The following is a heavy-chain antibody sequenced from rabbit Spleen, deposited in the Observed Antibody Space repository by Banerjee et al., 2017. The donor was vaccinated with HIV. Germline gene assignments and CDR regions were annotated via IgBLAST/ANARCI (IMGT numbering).Heavy chain of an antibody. CDR1: GFSFSGSYY. V-gene: IGHV1S40*01. CDR2: IYTGSSGGT. D-gene: IGHD6-1*01. J-gene: IGHJ4*01. CDR3: VREAGYGGYGDANL. Sequence: QSLEESGGDLVKPGASLTLTCTASGFSFSGSYYMCWVRQAPGKGLEWIACIYTGSSGGTYYASWAKGRFTISSHNAQNTLYLQLDSLTAADTATYFCVREAGYGGYGDANLWGPGTLVTVS.